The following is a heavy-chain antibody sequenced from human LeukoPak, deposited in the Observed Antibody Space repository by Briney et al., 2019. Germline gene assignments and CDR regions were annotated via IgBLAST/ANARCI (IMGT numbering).Heavy chain of an antibody. D-gene: IGHD2-15*01. CDR3: ARDRVVAATRVSGGFDP. CDR1: GYTFTSYG. Sequence: ASVKVSCKASGYTFTSYGISWVRQSPGQGLEWMGWISAYNGNTNYAQKLQGRVTMTTDTSTSTAYMELRSLRSDDTAVYYCARDRVVAATRVSGGFDPWGQGTLVTVSS. CDR2: ISAYNGNT. V-gene: IGHV1-18*01. J-gene: IGHJ5*02.